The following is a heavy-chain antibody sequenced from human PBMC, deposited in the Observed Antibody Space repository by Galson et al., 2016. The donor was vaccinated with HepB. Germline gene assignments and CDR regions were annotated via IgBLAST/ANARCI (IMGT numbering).Heavy chain of an antibody. CDR1: GFTFSSYV. CDR3: AGDDFTRWGFDP. CDR2: IWYDGSNK. V-gene: IGHV3-33*01. J-gene: IGHJ5*02. Sequence: SLRLSCAASGFTFSSYVMHWVRQAPGKGLEWVAVIWYDGSNKYYADSVKGRFTISRDNSKNTLYLQMNSLRAEDTAGYYCAGDDFTRWGFDPWGQGTLVTVSS. D-gene: IGHD2-21*02.